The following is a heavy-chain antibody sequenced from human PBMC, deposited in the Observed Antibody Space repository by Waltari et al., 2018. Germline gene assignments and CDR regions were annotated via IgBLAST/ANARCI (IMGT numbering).Heavy chain of an antibody. CDR3: ARGYIPDS. Sequence: QVQLQESGPGLVKPSETLSLTCAVSGYSISSGYYWDWIRPPQGKGLEWIGSIYHSGDASYNPPLKSRGAISVDTSKNHFSLKLTSVTAADSAMYYCARGYIPDSWGQGTLVTVSS. CDR1: GYSISSGYY. CDR2: IYHSGDA. D-gene: IGHD2-2*02. J-gene: IGHJ4*02. V-gene: IGHV4-38-2*01.